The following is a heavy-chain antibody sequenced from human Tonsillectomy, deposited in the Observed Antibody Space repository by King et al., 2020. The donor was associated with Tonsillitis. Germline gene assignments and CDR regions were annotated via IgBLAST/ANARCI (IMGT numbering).Heavy chain of an antibody. CDR2: SDYTGST. J-gene: IGHJ6*03. V-gene: IGHV4-59*08. Sequence: VQLQESGPGLVKPSETLSLTCTVSGGSISGYYWRWIRQPPGKGLEWIGYSDYTGSTTYNPSLKIRVTISVDTSKNQFSLKLSSVTAADTAVYYCARLLSSSDYYYYYFYMDVWGKGTTVTVSS. CDR3: ARLLSSSDYYYYYFYMDV. CDR1: GGSISGYY. D-gene: IGHD6-6*01.